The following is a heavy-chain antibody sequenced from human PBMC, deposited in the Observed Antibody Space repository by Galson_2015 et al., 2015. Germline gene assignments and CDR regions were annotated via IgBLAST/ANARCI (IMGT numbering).Heavy chain of an antibody. J-gene: IGHJ1*01. V-gene: IGHV3-49*03. D-gene: IGHD3-22*01. CDR2: IRSKAYGGTT. Sequence: SLRLSCAASGFTFGDYAMSWFRQAPGKGLEWVGFIRSKAYGGTTEYAASVKGRFTISRDDSKSISYLQMNSLKTEDTAVYYCTRLPSPYFYDSRGYYYLQHWGQGALVTVSS. CDR3: TRLPSPYFYDSRGYYYLQH. CDR1: GFTFGDYA.